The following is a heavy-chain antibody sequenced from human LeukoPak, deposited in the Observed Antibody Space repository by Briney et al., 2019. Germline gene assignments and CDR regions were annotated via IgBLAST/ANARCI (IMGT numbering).Heavy chain of an antibody. D-gene: IGHD6-13*01. CDR2: IYHSGST. J-gene: IGHJ5*02. CDR1: GYSISSGYY. Sequence: PSETLSLTCTVSGYSISSGYYWGWIRQPPGKGLEWIGSIYHSGSTYYNPSLKSRVTISVDTSKNQFSLKLSSVTAADTAVYYCAKSPPDCSSWDSGVVLNLFQPWGQGTLVHLS. V-gene: IGHV4-38-2*02. CDR3: AKSPPDCSSWDSGVVLNLFQP.